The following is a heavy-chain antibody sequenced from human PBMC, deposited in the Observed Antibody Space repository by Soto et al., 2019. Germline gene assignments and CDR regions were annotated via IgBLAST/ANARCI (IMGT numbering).Heavy chain of an antibody. Sequence: QVQLVQSGAEVKKPGASVKVSCKASGYTFTSYGISWVRQAPGQGLEWMGWISAYNGNTNYAQKLQGRVTMTTDTSTSTADMERRSLRSDDTAVYYCARDRRCSSTSCYTFGNWFDPWGQGTLVTVSS. V-gene: IGHV1-18*04. CDR2: ISAYNGNT. D-gene: IGHD2-2*02. CDR1: GYTFTSYG. CDR3: ARDRRCSSTSCYTFGNWFDP. J-gene: IGHJ5*02.